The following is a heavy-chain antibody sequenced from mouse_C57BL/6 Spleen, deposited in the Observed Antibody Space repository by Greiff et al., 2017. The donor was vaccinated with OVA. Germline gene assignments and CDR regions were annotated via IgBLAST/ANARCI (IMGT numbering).Heavy chain of an antibody. J-gene: IGHJ2*01. V-gene: IGHV1-64*01. D-gene: IGHD2-3*01. Sequence: QVQLQQPGAELVKPGASVKLSCKASGYTFTSYWMHWVKQRPGQGLEWIGMIHPNSGSTNYNEKFKSKATLTVDKSSSTAYMQLGSLTSEDSAVYYCAREGIIYDGYYAYFDYWGQGTTLTVSS. CDR2: IHPNSGST. CDR1: GYTFTSYW. CDR3: AREGIIYDGYYAYFDY.